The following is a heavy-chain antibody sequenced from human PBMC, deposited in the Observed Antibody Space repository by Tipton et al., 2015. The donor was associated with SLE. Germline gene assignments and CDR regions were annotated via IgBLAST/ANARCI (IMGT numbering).Heavy chain of an antibody. V-gene: IGHV4-34*01. CDR2: INHSGST. Sequence: NLSLTCAVYGGSFSGYYWSWIRQPPGKGLEWIGEINHSGSTNYNPSLKSRVTISVDTSKNQFSLKLSSVTAADTAVYYCARERGRYFDWLGGYWGQGTLVTVSS. D-gene: IGHD3-9*01. CDR3: ARERGRYFDWLGGY. CDR1: GGSFSGYY. J-gene: IGHJ4*02.